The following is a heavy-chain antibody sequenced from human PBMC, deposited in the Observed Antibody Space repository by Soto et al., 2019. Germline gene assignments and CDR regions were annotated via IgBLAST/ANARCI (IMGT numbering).Heavy chain of an antibody. J-gene: IGHJ4*02. V-gene: IGHV3-15*07. CDR3: TTEGNNYYDSSGYYYVTN. D-gene: IGHD3-22*01. Sequence: PGGSLRLSCAASGFTFSNAWMNWVRQAPGKGLEWVGRIKSKTDGGTTDYAAPVKGRFTISRDDSKNTLYLQMNSLKTEDTAVYYCTTEGNNYYDSSGYYYVTNWDQGTLVTVSS. CDR2: IKSKTDGGTT. CDR1: GFTFSNAW.